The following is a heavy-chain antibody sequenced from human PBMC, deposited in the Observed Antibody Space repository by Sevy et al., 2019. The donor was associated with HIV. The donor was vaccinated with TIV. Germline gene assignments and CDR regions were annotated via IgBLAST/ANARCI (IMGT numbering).Heavy chain of an antibody. D-gene: IGHD5-12*01. V-gene: IGHV1-18*01. J-gene: IGHJ6*02. CDR3: ARDEYSGYEVPYYYGMDV. CDR1: GYTFTSYG. Sequence: ASVKVSCKASGYTFTSYGISWVRQAPGQGLEWMGWISAYNGNTNYAQKLQGRVTRTTDNSTSTAYMEGRSLRSDDTAVYYCARDEYSGYEVPYYYGMDVWGQGTTVTVSS. CDR2: ISAYNGNT.